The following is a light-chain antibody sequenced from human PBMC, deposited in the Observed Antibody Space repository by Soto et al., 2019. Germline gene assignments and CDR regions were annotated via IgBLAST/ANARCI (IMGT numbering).Light chain of an antibody. CDR1: SSDVGDYND. J-gene: IGLJ3*02. CDR3: CSFAGSYTFWV. Sequence: QSVLTQPRSVSGXPXXXXXISCTGTSSDVGDYNDVSWYQQYPVKAPKLVIYDVSKRPSGVPDRFSGSKSGNTASLTISGLQAEDEADYYCCSFAGSYTFWVFGGGTKLTVL. V-gene: IGLV2-11*01. CDR2: DVS.